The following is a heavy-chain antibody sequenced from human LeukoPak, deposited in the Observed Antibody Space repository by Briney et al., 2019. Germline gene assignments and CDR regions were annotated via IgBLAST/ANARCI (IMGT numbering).Heavy chain of an antibody. J-gene: IGHJ4*02. CDR3: ARDVVPFDY. V-gene: IGHV3-11*01. Sequence: SGGSLRLSCAASGFTFSDYYMSWIRQAPGKGLEWVSYIYNSGSTIYYADSVKGRFTISRDTAKNSLYLQMNSLRAEDTAVYYCARDVVPFDYWGQGTLVTVSS. CDR1: GFTFSDYY. D-gene: IGHD2-2*01. CDR2: IYNSGSTI.